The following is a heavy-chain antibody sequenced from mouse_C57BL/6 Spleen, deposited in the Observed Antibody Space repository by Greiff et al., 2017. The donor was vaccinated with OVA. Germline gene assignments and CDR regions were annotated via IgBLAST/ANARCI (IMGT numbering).Heavy chain of an antibody. CDR1: GFTFSDYG. V-gene: IGHV5-17*01. CDR3: AREMDYYGSSLFAY. CDR2: ISSGSSTI. Sequence: EVNVVESGGGLVKPGGSLKLSCAASGFTFSDYGMHWVRQAPEKGLEWVAYISSGSSTIYYADTVKGRFTISRDNAKNTLFLQMTSLRSEDTAMYYCAREMDYYGSSLFAYWGQGTLVTVSA. J-gene: IGHJ3*01. D-gene: IGHD1-1*01.